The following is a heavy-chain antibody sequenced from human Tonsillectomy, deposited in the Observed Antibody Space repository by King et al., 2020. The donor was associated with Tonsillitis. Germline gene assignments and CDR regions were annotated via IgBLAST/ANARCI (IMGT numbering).Heavy chain of an antibody. D-gene: IGHD6-6*01. CDR3: AKERLAARPTARDFDY. V-gene: IGHV3-23*04. Sequence: VQLVESGGGLVQPGGSLRPSCAASEFTFSSYAMSWVRQAPGKGLEWGSGISGSGGSTYYADSVKGRVTISRDNSKNTLYLQMNSLSAADTAVYYCAKERLAARPTARDFDYWGQGMLVTVSP. CDR2: ISGSGGST. J-gene: IGHJ4*02. CDR1: EFTFSSYA.